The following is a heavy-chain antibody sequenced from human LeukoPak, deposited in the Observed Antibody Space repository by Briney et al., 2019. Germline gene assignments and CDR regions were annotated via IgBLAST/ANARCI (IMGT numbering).Heavy chain of an antibody. D-gene: IGHD2-21*01. CDR1: GFTFTTSA. CDR2: IVVGSGNT. CDR3: AAEVGMAWFDP. V-gene: IGHV1-58*02. Sequence: ASVKVSCKASGFTFTTSAMQWVRQARGQRLEWIGWIVVGSGNTNYAQKFQERVTITRDMSTSTAYMELNSLRSEDTAVYYCAAEVGMAWFDPWGQGTLVTVSS. J-gene: IGHJ5*02.